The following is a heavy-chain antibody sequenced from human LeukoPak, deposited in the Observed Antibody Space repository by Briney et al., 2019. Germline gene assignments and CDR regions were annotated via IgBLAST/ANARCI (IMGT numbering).Heavy chain of an antibody. J-gene: IGHJ4*02. CDR1: GFTLCSYW. Sequence: GGSLRLSCALSGFTLCSYWMDGVCEAPGKGLEWVANTTQDGSEKSYVDSVTGRFTISRCNAKNSLYLQMNSLRAEDTAVYYCARTLGDWGQGTLVTVPS. CDR2: TTQDGSEK. V-gene: IGHV3-7*05. D-gene: IGHD1-26*01. CDR3: ARTLGD.